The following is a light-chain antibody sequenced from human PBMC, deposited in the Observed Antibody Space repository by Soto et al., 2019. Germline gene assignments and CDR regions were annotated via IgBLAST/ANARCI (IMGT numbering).Light chain of an antibody. CDR3: QQYGSSPPT. Sequence: EIVLTQSPGTLSLSPGERATLSCRASRSVTGNYLAWYQQTPGQAPRLLIYGAATRATGIPERFSGSGSGLDFTLTISRLEPEDFAVYHCQQYGSSPPTFGQGTRLEIK. CDR2: GAA. CDR1: RSVTGNY. J-gene: IGKJ5*01. V-gene: IGKV3-20*01.